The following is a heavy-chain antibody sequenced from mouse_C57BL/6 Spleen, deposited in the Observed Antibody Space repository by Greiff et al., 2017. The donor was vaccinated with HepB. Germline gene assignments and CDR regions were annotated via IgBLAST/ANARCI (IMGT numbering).Heavy chain of an antibody. CDR2: IDPSDSYT. D-gene: IGHD1-1*01. J-gene: IGHJ4*01. CDR1: GYTFTSYW. CDR3: ARSNGSSYAMDD. V-gene: IGHV1-69*01. Sequence: VQLQQPGAELVMPGASVKLSCKASGYTFTSYWMHWVKQRPGQGLEWIGEIDPSDSYTNYNQKFKGKSTLTVDKSSSTSYMQLSSLTSEDSAVYYCARSNGSSYAMDDWGQGTSVTVSS.